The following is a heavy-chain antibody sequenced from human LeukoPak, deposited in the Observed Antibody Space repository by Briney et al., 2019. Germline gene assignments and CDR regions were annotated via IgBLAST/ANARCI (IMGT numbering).Heavy chain of an antibody. CDR2: INPSAGST. Sequence: GSVNVSCKTSGYTFTTYHVHWGRQAPGQGLGWMGMINPSAGSTTYAQNFQGRVTMSRDTSTSTVYMELSSLRSDDTAVYYCARSRGHYFDYWGQGTLVTVSS. CDR1: GYTFTTYH. J-gene: IGHJ4*02. CDR3: ARSRGHYFDY. V-gene: IGHV1-46*01. D-gene: IGHD6-13*01.